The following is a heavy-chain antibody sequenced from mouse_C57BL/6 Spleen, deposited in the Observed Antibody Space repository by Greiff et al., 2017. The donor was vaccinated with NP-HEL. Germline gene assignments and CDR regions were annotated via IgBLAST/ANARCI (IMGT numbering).Heavy chain of an antibody. CDR2: IRSKSNNYAT. V-gene: IGHV10-1*01. CDR1: GFSFNTYA. J-gene: IGHJ2*01. Sequence: EVHLVESGGGLVQPKGSLKLSCAASGFSFNTYAMNWVRQAPGKGLEWVARIRSKSNNYATYYADSVKDRFTISRDDSESMLYLQMNNLKTEDTAMYDCVRRGDYYGSSFDYWGQGTTLTVSS. CDR3: VRRGDYYGSSFDY. D-gene: IGHD1-1*01.